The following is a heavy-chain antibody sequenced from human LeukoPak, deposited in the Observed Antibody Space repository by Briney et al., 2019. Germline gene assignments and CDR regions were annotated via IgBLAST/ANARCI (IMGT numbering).Heavy chain of an antibody. CDR2: ISSGSDYT. D-gene: IGHD3-10*01. CDR3: AKIGVIGNWYYDV. Sequence: GGSLRLSCAASGFTFSSYAMSWVRQAPGKGLEWVSGISSGSDYTFYADSVKGRFTISRDNSKNTLYLQMNSLRAGDTAIYHCAKIGVIGNWYYDVWGRGTLVTVSS. J-gene: IGHJ2*01. CDR1: GFTFSSYA. V-gene: IGHV3-23*01.